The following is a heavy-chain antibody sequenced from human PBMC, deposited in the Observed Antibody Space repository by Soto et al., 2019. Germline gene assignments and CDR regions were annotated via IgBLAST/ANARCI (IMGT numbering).Heavy chain of an antibody. Sequence: SGPTMVNPTQTLTLTCTVSGFSLTTRGMTLGWIRQPPGKAPEWLALSTQYSPSLQSRLTFTEDTSKNQVVLTMTNMDPVDTATYYCTLRQDTSRGAIYWGQGIMVTVSS. D-gene: IGHD6-13*01. CDR1: GFSLTTRGMT. V-gene: IGHV2-5*01. CDR2: ST. J-gene: IGHJ4*02. CDR3: TLRQDTSRGAIY.